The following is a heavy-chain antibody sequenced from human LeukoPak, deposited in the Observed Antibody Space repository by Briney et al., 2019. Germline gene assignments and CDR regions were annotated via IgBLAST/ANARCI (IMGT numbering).Heavy chain of an antibody. D-gene: IGHD6-19*01. CDR3: ARDSSGWNHDY. CDR2: ISAYNGNT. V-gene: IGHV1-18*01. J-gene: IGHJ4*02. CDR1: GYTFTSYG. Sequence: ASVKVSCKASGYTFTSYGISWVRQAPGQGLEWMGWISAYNGNTNYAQKFQGRVTMTRDTSISTAYMELSRLRSDDTAVYYCARDSSGWNHDYWGQGTLVTVSS.